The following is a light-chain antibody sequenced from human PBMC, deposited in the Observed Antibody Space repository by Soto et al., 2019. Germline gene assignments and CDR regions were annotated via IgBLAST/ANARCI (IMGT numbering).Light chain of an antibody. CDR3: QQYGGSTRT. CDR2: GAS. CDR1: QSVTTQ. V-gene: IGKV3-20*01. J-gene: IGKJ1*01. Sequence: IVLTQSPGTLSLSPVERATLSCRASQSVTTQLAWYQQKPGQAPRLIIHGASSRATGVPDRITGSGSGTDFTLSVSRREPADFAVYYCQQYGGSTRTFGQGTKVDI.